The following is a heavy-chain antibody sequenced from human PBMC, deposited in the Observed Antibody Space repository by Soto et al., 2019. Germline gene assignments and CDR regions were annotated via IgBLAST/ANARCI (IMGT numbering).Heavy chain of an antibody. J-gene: IGHJ6*02. CDR3: ARDDKLVGSYYGMDV. CDR2: IIPILGIA. Sequence: QVQLVQSGAEVKKPGSSVKVSCKASGGTFSSYTISWVRQAPGQGLEWMGRIIPILGIANYAQKFQGRVTINADKSTSTAYMELSSLRSEDTAVYYCARDDKLVGSYYGMDVWGQGTTVTVSS. D-gene: IGHD2-15*01. CDR1: GGTFSSYT. V-gene: IGHV1-69*08.